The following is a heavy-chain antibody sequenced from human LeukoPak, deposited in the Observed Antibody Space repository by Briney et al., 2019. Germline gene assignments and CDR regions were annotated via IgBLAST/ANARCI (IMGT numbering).Heavy chain of an antibody. J-gene: IGHJ2*01. CDR2: ISGSGGST. D-gene: IGHD2-15*01. V-gene: IGHV3-23*01. Sequence: GGSLRLSCAASGFTFSSYAMSWVCQAPGKGLEWVSAISGSGGSTYYADSVKGRFTISRDNSKNTLYLQMNSLRAEDTAVYYCAKGYCSGGSCPLVWYFDLWGRGTLVTVSS. CDR1: GFTFSSYA. CDR3: AKGYCSGGSCPLVWYFDL.